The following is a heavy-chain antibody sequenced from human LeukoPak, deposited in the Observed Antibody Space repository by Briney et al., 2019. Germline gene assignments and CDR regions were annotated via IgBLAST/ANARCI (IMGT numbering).Heavy chain of an antibody. CDR2: IKNDGAVK. CDR3: ARSYGNYDFWSGYPGFDY. Sequence: GSLRLSCAXSGFTFSYHWMTWVRQAPGKGLEWVANIKNDGAVKNYVDSVKGRFTISRDNSKNTLYLQMNSLRAEDTAVYYCARSYGNYDFWSGYPGFDYWGQGTLVTVSS. CDR1: GFTFSYHW. J-gene: IGHJ4*02. D-gene: IGHD3-3*01. V-gene: IGHV3-7*01.